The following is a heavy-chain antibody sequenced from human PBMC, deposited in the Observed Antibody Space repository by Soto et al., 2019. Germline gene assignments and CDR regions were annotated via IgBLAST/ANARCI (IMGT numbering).Heavy chain of an antibody. CDR3: ARIGPYCGGDCYPDFDF. J-gene: IGHJ4*02. CDR2: VSGSGGGT. V-gene: IGHV3-23*01. D-gene: IGHD2-21*02. Sequence: GGSLRLSCAASGFTFNTYGMTWVRQAPGKGLEWVSTVSGSGGGTYYADSVKVRFTISRVNSKNTMYLQMSNLRAEDTAVYFCARIGPYCGGDCYPDFDFWGLGTPVTVSS. CDR1: GFTFNTYG.